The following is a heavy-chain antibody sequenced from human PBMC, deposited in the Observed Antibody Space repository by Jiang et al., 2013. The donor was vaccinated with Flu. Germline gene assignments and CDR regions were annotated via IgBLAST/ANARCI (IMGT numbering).Heavy chain of an antibody. V-gene: IGHV5-51*01. Sequence: GAEVKKPGESLKISCKGSGYSFTSYWIGWVRQMPGKGLEWMGIIYPGDSDTRYSPSFQGQVTISADKSISTAYLQWSSLKASDTAMYYCARLRALNYYGSGSYYNGAYYFDYWGQGTLVTVSS. D-gene: IGHD3-10*01. CDR3: ARLRALNYYGSGSYYNGAYYFDY. J-gene: IGHJ4*02. CDR1: GYSFTSYW. CDR2: IYPGDSDT.